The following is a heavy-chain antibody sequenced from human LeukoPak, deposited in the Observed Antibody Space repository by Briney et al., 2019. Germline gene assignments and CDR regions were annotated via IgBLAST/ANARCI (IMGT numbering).Heavy chain of an antibody. Sequence: ASVNVSCKASGYTFTGYYMHWVRQAPGQEFEWMGWLSPNSGDTKFAQKFQGRVTMTRDTSISTAYMELSNLRSDDTAVYYCARATDISSWYLAYWGQGTLVTVSS. J-gene: IGHJ4*02. V-gene: IGHV1-2*02. D-gene: IGHD6-13*01. CDR2: LSPNSGDT. CDR3: ARATDISSWYLAY. CDR1: GYTFTGYY.